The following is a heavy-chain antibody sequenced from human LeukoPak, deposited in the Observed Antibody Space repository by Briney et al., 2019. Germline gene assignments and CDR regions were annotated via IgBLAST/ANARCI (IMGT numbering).Heavy chain of an antibody. J-gene: IGHJ4*02. D-gene: IGHD3-10*01. CDR3: ARDRGVAWRRPFDY. CDR2: INPNGGAT. Sequence: GASVKVSCKASGYTFTTHYLHWVRQAPGQGLEWMGVINPNGGATTYAQKFQGRVTMTSDTSSSTVYMELSGLRSEDTAMYYCARDRGVAWRRPFDYWGQGTLVTVSS. V-gene: IGHV1-46*01. CDR1: GYTFTTHY.